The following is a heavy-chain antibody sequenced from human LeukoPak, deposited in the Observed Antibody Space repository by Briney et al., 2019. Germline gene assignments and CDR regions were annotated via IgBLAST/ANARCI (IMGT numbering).Heavy chain of an antibody. CDR3: ARQTYYYDSRVFDY. CDR2: INHSGST. Sequence: KPSETLSLTCAVYGGSFSGYYWSWIRQPPGKGLEWIGEINHSGSTNYNPSLKSRVTISVDTSKNQFSLKLSSVTAADTAVYYCARQTYYYDSRVFDYWGRGTRVTVSS. V-gene: IGHV4-34*01. J-gene: IGHJ4*02. CDR1: GGSFSGYY. D-gene: IGHD3-22*01.